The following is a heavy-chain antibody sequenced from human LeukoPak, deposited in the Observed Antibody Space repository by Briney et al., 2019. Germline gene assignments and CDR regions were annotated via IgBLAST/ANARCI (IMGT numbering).Heavy chain of an antibody. CDR3: ARVSALTYNFWSGSFDS. CDR1: GFTFSDYC. CDR2: ISPTGTTT. Sequence: GGSLRLSCAVAGFTFSDYCMSRICQSPGGGLEWLSYISPTGTTTFYADSVKGRFTISRDNANNSLYLLMNSLRAEDTALYYCARVSALTYNFWSGSFDSWGQGSLLAVSS. V-gene: IGHV3-11*01. D-gene: IGHD3-3*01. J-gene: IGHJ4*02.